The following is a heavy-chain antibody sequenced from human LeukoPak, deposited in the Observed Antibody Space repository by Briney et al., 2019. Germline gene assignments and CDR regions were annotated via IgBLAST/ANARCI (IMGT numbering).Heavy chain of an antibody. J-gene: IGHJ4*02. D-gene: IGHD6-25*01. Sequence: PGGSLRLSCAASGFTFDDYSMHWVRQAPGKGLEWVSGISGNSGSIHFADSVKGPFTLSRDNAKNSLYLQMRSLRVEDTAFYYCAKGDRAADGYFDSWGQGTLVTVSS. CDR2: ISGNSGSI. CDR3: AKGDRAADGYFDS. V-gene: IGHV3-9*01. CDR1: GFTFDDYS.